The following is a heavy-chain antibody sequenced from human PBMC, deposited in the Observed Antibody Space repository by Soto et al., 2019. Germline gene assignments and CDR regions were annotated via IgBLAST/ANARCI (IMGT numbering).Heavy chain of an antibody. D-gene: IGHD6-19*01. CDR3: AKGPHTNVGWPYYFES. Sequence: GGSLRLSCVASGFSLANYPMNWVRQTPGKGLEWISYSSPRGDTIYYADSVEGRFTISRDNARNSLPLHMSSLRDEDSALYYCAKGPHTNVGWPYYFESWGQGVPVTVSS. CDR1: GFSLANYP. V-gene: IGHV3-48*02. J-gene: IGHJ4*02. CDR2: SSPRGDTI.